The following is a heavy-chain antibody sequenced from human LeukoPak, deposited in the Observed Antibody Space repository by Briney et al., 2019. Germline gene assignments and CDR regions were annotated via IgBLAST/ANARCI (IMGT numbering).Heavy chain of an antibody. CDR3: ARACHIVVVTAEGGWFDP. Sequence: EASVKVSCKTSGYRFTSYGISWVRQAPGQGLEWVGWISIYNGQTYYAERFQDRVTMTTDTSTNTAYMELRSLRSDDTAVYYCARACHIVVVTAEGGWFDPWGQGTLVTVSS. D-gene: IGHD2-21*02. CDR2: ISIYNGQT. J-gene: IGHJ5*02. V-gene: IGHV1-18*01. CDR1: GYRFTSYG.